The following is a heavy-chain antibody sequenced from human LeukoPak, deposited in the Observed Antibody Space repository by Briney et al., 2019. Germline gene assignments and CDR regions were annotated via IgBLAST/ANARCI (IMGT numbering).Heavy chain of an antibody. Sequence: PGGSLRLSCVASGFTFTDHPMNWVRQAPGKGLEWVSFISGSGGSTYYADSVKGRFTISRDNSKNTLNLQMNSLRAEDTAVYYCAKDLSSWYEYYFDHWGQGTLVTVSS. CDR1: GFTFTDHP. CDR3: AKDLSSWYEYYFDH. J-gene: IGHJ4*02. V-gene: IGHV3-23*01. D-gene: IGHD6-13*01. CDR2: ISGSGGST.